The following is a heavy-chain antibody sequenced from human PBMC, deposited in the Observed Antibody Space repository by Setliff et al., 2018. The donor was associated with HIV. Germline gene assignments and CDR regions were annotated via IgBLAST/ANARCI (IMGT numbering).Heavy chain of an antibody. CDR2: IWVDGRSK. Sequence: GGSLRLSCAASGFTFRNFGMHWVRQAPGKGLEWVAVIWVDGRSKYYADSVKGRFTISRDNSKNTLYLQMNSLSVEDTALYYCAKDDGSYWGNYFDSWGQGTLVTVSS. D-gene: IGHD1-26*01. CDR3: AKDDGSYWGNYFDS. CDR1: GFTFRNFG. J-gene: IGHJ4*02. V-gene: IGHV3-33*03.